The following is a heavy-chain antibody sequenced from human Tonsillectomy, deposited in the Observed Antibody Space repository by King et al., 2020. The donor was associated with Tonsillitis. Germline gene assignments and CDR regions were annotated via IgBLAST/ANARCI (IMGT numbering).Heavy chain of an antibody. V-gene: IGHV1-18*04. CDR2: ISAYNGNT. CDR3: ARDRIVTATTGYGMEV. D-gene: IGHD1-26*01. J-gene: IGHJ6*02. CDR1: GYTFTSYG. Sequence: LVQSGAEVKKPVASVKVSCKASGYTFTSYGISWVRQAPGQGLEWMGWISAYNGNTNYAQKVQGRVTMTTDTSTSTAYMELRSLRSDDTAVYYCARDRIVTATTGYGMEVWGQGTTVTVSS.